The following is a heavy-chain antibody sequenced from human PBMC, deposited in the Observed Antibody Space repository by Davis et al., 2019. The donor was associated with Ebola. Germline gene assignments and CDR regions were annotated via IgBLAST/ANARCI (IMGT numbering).Heavy chain of an antibody. J-gene: IGHJ6*01. CDR2: ISYDGSNK. CDR3: LLSLHQGPIGLPPGTLLQEHL. Sequence: GGSLRLSCAASGFTFSSYAMHWVRQAPGKGLEWVAVISYDGSNKYYADSVKGRFTISRDNSKNTLYLQMNSLRAEDTAVYYRLLSLHQGPIGLPPGTLLQEHLWG. CDR1: GFTFSSYA. V-gene: IGHV3-30*04.